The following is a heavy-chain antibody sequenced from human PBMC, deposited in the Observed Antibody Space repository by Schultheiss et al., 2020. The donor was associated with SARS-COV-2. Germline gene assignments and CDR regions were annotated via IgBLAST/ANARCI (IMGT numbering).Heavy chain of an antibody. CDR1: GFTFDDYA. J-gene: IGHJ4*02. CDR2: ISGSGGST. V-gene: IGHV3-23*01. D-gene: IGHD3-22*01. CDR3: ARDSYDSSGPLDY. Sequence: GGSLRLSCAASGFTFDDYAMHWVRQAPGKGLEWVSAISGSGGSTYYADSVKGRFTISRDNSKNTLYLQMNSLRAEDTAVYYCARDSYDSSGPLDYWGQGTLVTVSS.